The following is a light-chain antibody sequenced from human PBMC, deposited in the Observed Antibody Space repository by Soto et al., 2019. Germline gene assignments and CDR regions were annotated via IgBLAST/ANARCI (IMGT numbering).Light chain of an antibody. CDR1: QSMSDS. J-gene: IGKJ2*01. Sequence: DIQLTQSPSSLSASVGDRVTISCRASQSMSDSLNWYQQKSGKAPKLLIYSGSTLETGVPSRFSGSGSVTDFTLTISSLQPEDFGTYFCQQRYSNSYTFGQGTTLEIK. V-gene: IGKV1-39*01. CDR3: QQRYSNSYT. CDR2: SGS.